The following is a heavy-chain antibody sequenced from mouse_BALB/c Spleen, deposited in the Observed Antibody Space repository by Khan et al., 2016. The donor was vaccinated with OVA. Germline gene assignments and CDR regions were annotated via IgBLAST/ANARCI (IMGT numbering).Heavy chain of an antibody. CDR3: ARGNWQSYYFDY. Sequence: VQLKQSGPELVKPGASVKMSCKASGYTFTNYVLHWVKQKPGQGLEWIGYINPYNGGTKYNEKFKGKATLASDKSSITAYMELSSLTSEDSAVYCCARGNWQSYYFDYGGQGTTLTLSS. D-gene: IGHD4-1*01. V-gene: IGHV1S136*01. CDR1: GYTFTNYV. CDR2: INPYNGGT. J-gene: IGHJ2*01.